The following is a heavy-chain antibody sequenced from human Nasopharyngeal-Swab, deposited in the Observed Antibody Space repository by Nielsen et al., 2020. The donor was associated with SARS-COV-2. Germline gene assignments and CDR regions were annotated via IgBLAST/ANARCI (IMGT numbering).Heavy chain of an antibody. J-gene: IGHJ6*02. CDR2: NYTSGST. CDR1: GGSICSGSYY. V-gene: IGHV4-61*02. CDR3: ATGAYGSSWYYYYYGMDV. D-gene: IGHD6-13*01. Sequence: SETLSLTCTVSGGSICSGSYYWSWIRPPAGKGLEWIGRNYTSGSTNYNPSLKSRVTISVDTSKNQFTLKLSSVTAADTAVYYCATGAYGSSWYYYYYGMDVWGQGTTVTVSS.